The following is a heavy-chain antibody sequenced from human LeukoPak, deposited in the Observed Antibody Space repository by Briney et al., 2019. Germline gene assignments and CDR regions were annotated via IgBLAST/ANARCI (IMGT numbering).Heavy chain of an antibody. Sequence: PSETLSLTCTVSGGSISSYYWSWIRQPPGKGLEWIGYIHYSGSTNYNPSLKSRVTISVDTSKNQLSLMLYSVTAADTAVYYCARDRSLFDPWGQGTLVTVSS. CDR1: GGSISSYY. CDR2: IHYSGST. V-gene: IGHV4-59*01. D-gene: IGHD6-19*01. CDR3: ARDRSLFDP. J-gene: IGHJ5*02.